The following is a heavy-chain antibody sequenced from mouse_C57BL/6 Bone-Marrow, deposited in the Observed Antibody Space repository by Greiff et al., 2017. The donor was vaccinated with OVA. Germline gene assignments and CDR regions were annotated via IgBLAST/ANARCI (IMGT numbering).Heavy chain of an antibody. V-gene: IGHV5-16*01. Sequence: EVMLVESEGGLVQPGSSMKLSCTASGFTFSDYYMAWVRQVPEKGLEWVANINYDGSSTYYLDSLKSRFIISRDNAKNILYLQMSSLKSEDTATYDCARYGNYWYFDVWGTGTTVTVSS. CDR2: INYDGSST. CDR3: ARYGNYWYFDV. D-gene: IGHD2-10*02. CDR1: GFTFSDYY. J-gene: IGHJ1*03.